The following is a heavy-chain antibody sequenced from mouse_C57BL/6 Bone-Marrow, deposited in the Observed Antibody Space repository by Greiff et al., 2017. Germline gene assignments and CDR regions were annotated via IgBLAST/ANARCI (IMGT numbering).Heavy chain of an antibody. D-gene: IGHD2-5*01. Sequence: QVQLQQPGAELVKPGASVKMSCKASGYTFNSSWITWVKQRPGQGLERIGDIYPGSGSTHYNEKFKSKATLTVDTSSSTAYMQLSSLTSEDSAVYYCARPYYSNYWYFDVWGTGTTVTVSS. V-gene: IGHV1-55*01. CDR1: GYTFNSSW. J-gene: IGHJ1*03. CDR3: ARPYYSNYWYFDV. CDR2: IYPGSGST.